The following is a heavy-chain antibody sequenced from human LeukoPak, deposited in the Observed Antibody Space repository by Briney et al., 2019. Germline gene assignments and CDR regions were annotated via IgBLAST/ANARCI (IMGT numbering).Heavy chain of an antibody. CDR2: INHSGST. Sequence: PSETLSLTCAVYGGSFSGYYWSWIRQPPGKGLEWIGEINHSGSTNYNPSLKSRVTISVDTSKNQFSLKLSSVTAADTAVYYCARGPFGVWGSYRYTGFRYWGQGTLVTVSS. CDR3: ARGPFGVWGSYRYTGFRY. J-gene: IGHJ4*02. CDR1: GGSFSGYY. D-gene: IGHD3-16*02. V-gene: IGHV4-34*01.